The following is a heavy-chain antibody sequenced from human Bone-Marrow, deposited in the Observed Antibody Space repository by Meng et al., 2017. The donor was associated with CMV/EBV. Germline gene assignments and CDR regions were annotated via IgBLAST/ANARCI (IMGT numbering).Heavy chain of an antibody. J-gene: IGHJ4*02. CDR1: GFSVSNNY. CDR3: ARDGSGWNDY. D-gene: IGHD6-19*01. CDR2: IYTGGST. V-gene: IGHV3-66*02. Sequence: GESLKISCAVSGFSVSNNYMSWVRQAPGKGLEWVSVIYTGGSTYYADSVKGRFTISRDNSKNTLYLQMNSLRAEDTAVYYCARDGSGWNDYWGQGTLVTVSS.